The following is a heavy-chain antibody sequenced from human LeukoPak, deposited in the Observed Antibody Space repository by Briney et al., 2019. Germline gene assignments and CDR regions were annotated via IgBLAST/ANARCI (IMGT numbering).Heavy chain of an antibody. J-gene: IGHJ3*02. CDR3: AKGRQEVGGSDAFDI. Sequence: GASVKLSCKASGFTFSSYSMRWVRQAPGQGLEWISSINGGGGGTYYADSAKGRFTISRDNSKNTLSLQMNSLRAEDTAVYYCAKGRQEVGGSDAFDIWGQGTMVTVSS. V-gene: IGHV3-23*01. CDR1: GFTFSSYS. CDR2: INGGGGGT. D-gene: IGHD3-16*01.